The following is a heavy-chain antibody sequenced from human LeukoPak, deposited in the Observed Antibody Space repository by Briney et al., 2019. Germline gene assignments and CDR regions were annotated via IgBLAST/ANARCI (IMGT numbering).Heavy chain of an antibody. CDR3: ARDYRYYDILTGYYNTGDY. V-gene: IGHV1-2*02. J-gene: IGHJ4*02. CDR2: INPNSGGT. D-gene: IGHD3-9*01. CDR1: GYTFTGYY. Sequence: ASVKVSCKASGYTFTGYYMRWVRQAPGQGLEWMGWINPNSGGTNYAQKFQGRVTMTRDTSISTAYMELSRLRSDDTAVYYCARDYRYYDILTGYYNTGDYWGQGTLVTVSS.